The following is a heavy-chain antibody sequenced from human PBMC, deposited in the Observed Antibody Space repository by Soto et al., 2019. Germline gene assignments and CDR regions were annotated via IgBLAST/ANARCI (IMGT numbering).Heavy chain of an antibody. V-gene: IGHV4-30-2*01. CDR1: GGSISSGGYS. CDR3: ARVPTP. Sequence: QLQLQESGSGLVKPSQTLSLTCAVSGGSISSGGYSWSWIRQPPGKGLEWIGYIYHSGSTYYTPPLTRRFTISVDRSKNQFSLKLSSVTAADTAVSYCARVPTPWRQGTLVTVSS. J-gene: IGHJ5*02. CDR2: IYHSGST.